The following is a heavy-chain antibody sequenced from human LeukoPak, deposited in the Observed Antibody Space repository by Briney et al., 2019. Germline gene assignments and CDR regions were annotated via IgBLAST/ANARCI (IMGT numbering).Heavy chain of an antibody. D-gene: IGHD5-18*01. CDR3: AREMAMVTNDYYYYMDV. J-gene: IGHJ6*03. V-gene: IGHV3-11*04. CDR2: IISSGSTI. Sequence: GGSQRLSCAAAGFTFSDYYMSWIRQAPGKGLEWVSYIISSGSTIYYADSVKGRFTISRDNAKNSLYLQMNSLRAEDTAVYYCAREMAMVTNDYYYYMDVWGKGTTVTVS. CDR1: GFTFSDYY.